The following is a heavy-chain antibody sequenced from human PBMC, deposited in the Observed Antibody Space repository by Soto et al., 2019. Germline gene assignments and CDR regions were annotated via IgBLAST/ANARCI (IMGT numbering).Heavy chain of an antibody. CDR2: VIPILGMA. V-gene: IGHV1-69*02. CDR1: GGTFSSYS. CDR3: ARGGAVVVPGAVDRHNWFDP. D-gene: IGHD2-2*01. Sequence: QVQLVQSGAEVKKPGSSVKVSCEASGGTFSSYSFSWVRQAPGQGLEWMGRVIPILGMANYAQKFQGRVTITADKSTSSVYMELSSLRSEDMAVYYCARGGAVVVPGAVDRHNWFDPWGQGTLVTVSS. J-gene: IGHJ5*02.